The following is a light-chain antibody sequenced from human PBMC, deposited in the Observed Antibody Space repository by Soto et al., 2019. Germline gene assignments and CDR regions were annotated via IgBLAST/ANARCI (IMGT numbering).Light chain of an antibody. V-gene: IGLV2-14*01. CDR3: SSFAGSPVV. Sequence: QSVLTQPASVSGSLGQSITISCTGTSSDVGGYNYVSWYQQHPGKAPKLMIFEVSNRPSGVSDRFSGSKSGNTASLTISGLQSEDEADYYCSSFAGSPVVFGGGTKLTVL. CDR2: EVS. J-gene: IGLJ2*01. CDR1: SSDVGGYNY.